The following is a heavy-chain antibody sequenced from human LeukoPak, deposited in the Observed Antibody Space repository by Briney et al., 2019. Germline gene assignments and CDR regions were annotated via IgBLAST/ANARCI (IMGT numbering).Heavy chain of an antibody. D-gene: IGHD6-19*01. V-gene: IGHV3-53*01. CDR2: IYSGGST. Sequence: GGSLRLSCAASGFTVSSNYMSWVRQAPGKGLEWVSVIYSGGSTYYADSVKGRFTISRDNSKNTLYLQMNSLRAEDTAVYYCARGPPSSGWRDYYFDYWGQGTLVTVSS. CDR1: GFTVSSNY. CDR3: ARGPPSSGWRDYYFDY. J-gene: IGHJ4*02.